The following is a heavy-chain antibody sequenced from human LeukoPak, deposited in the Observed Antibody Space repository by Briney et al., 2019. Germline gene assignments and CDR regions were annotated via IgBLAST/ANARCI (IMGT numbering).Heavy chain of an antibody. V-gene: IGHV4-34*01. J-gene: IGHJ4*02. CDR2: INHSGST. D-gene: IGHD3-22*01. CDR3: ARGPDTYYYDSSGYYLYFDY. CDR1: GGSFSGYY. Sequence: SETLSLICAVYGGSFSGYYWSWIRQPPGKGLEWIGEINHSGSTNYNPSLKSRVTISVDTSKNQFSLKLSSVTAADTAVYYCARGPDTYYYDSSGYYLYFDYWGQGTLVTVSS.